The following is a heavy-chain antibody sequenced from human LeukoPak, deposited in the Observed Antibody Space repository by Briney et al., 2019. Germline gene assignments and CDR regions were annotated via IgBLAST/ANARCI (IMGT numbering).Heavy chain of an antibody. Sequence: ATVKVSCKASGYTFTGHYMHWVRQAPGQGLEWMGWINPNSGGTNYAQKFQGRVTMTRDTSISTAYMELSRLRSDDTAVYYCARIRRIAVAGTDGFLGWFDPWGQGTLVTVSS. CDR1: GYTFTGHY. CDR3: ARIRRIAVAGTDGFLGWFDP. V-gene: IGHV1-2*02. CDR2: INPNSGGT. D-gene: IGHD6-19*01. J-gene: IGHJ5*02.